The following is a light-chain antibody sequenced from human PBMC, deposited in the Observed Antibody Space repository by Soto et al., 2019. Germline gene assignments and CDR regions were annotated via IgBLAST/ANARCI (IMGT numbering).Light chain of an antibody. J-gene: IGKJ1*01. V-gene: IGKV1-5*01. Sequence: DIQMTQSPSTLSSSVGDIFTITCRASQIIITRLAWFQQKPGKAPKLLIYDASSLEGGIPSRFSVSGSGTEFTLSISSLQPDDFATYSCQQYNSYPWTFGQGTKVDIK. CDR2: DAS. CDR1: QIIITR. CDR3: QQYNSYPWT.